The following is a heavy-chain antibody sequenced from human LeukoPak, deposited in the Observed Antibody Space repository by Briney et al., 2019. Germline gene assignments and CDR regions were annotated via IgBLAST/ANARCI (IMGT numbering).Heavy chain of an antibody. V-gene: IGHV3-7*01. D-gene: IGHD3-22*01. Sequence: PGGSLRLSCVASGFTFGKYWMSWVRQAPGKGLEWVANIKLDGSEKNYVDSVKGRFTISRDNTKNSLYLQMNSLSPEDTAIYYCARDRFGDYDSSIDYWGQGTLGSVSS. CDR3: ARDRFGDYDSSIDY. J-gene: IGHJ4*02. CDR2: IKLDGSEK. CDR1: GFTFGKYW.